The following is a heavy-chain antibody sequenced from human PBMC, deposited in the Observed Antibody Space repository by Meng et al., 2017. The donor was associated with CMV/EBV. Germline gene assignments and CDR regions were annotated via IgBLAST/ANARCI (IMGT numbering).Heavy chain of an antibody. J-gene: IGHJ4*02. Sequence: GESLKISCAASGFTFSSYWMSWVRQAPGKGLEWVANIKQDGSEKYYVDSVKGRFTISRDNAKNSLYLQMNSLRAEDTAVYYCARAGFLEWAFDYWVQGTLVTVSS. CDR2: IKQDGSEK. D-gene: IGHD3-3*01. V-gene: IGHV3-7*01. CDR3: ARAGFLEWAFDY. CDR1: GFTFSSYW.